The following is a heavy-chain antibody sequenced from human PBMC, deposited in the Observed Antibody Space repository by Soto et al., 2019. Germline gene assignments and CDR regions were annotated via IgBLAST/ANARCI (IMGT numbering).Heavy chain of an antibody. D-gene: IGHD3-16*01. CDR1: GYTFTSYA. J-gene: IGHJ2*01. CDR2: INAGNGNT. V-gene: IGHV1-3*01. Sequence: QVQLVQSGAEVKKPGASVKVSCKASGYTFTSYAMHWVRQAPGQRLEWMGWINAGNGNTKYSQKFQGRVTITRDTSASTAYMELSSLRSEDTAVYYCAIFGGLYWYFDLWGRCTLVTVSS. CDR3: AIFGGLYWYFDL.